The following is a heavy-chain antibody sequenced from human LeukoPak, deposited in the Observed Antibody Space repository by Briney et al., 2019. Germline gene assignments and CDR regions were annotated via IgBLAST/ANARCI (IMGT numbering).Heavy chain of an antibody. V-gene: IGHV3-23*01. CDR1: GFTFSSYA. J-gene: IGHJ4*02. D-gene: IGHD6-13*01. Sequence: GGSRRLSCAASGFTFSSYAMSWVRQAPGKGLEWVSGISGSGGSTNYADSVKGRFSISRDNSKNTLYLQMNSLRAEDTAVYYCAREIAAAKGSPSFGYWGQGTLVTVSS. CDR3: AREIAAAKGSPSFGY. CDR2: ISGSGGST.